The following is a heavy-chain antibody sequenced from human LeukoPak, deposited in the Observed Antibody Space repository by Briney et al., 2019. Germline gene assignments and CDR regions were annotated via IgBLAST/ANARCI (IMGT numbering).Heavy chain of an antibody. D-gene: IGHD1-26*01. CDR1: GFTFSDY. Sequence: GGSLRLSCAASGFTFSDYMSWIRQAPGKGLEWLSYVSRSGRTIYYADSVKGRFSISRDNAKNSLYLQMNSLRAEDTAVYYCARDPQGATGGFDYWGQGTLVTVSS. V-gene: IGHV3-11*01. CDR2: VSRSGRTI. CDR3: ARDPQGATGGFDY. J-gene: IGHJ4*02.